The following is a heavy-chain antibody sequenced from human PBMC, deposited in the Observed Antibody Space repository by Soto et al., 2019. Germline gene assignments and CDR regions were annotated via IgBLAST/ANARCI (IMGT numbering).Heavy chain of an antibody. CDR1: GGSISSYF. CDR2: IFYSENT. CDR3: ARVNYYGSGSYPKGEYYYGMDV. J-gene: IGHJ6*02. V-gene: IGHV4-59*01. D-gene: IGHD3-10*01. Sequence: QVQLQESGPGLVKPSETLSLTCTVSGGSISSYFWSWIRQPPGKGLEWIGYIFYSENTNYSPSLKSRVTISVDTSKNQLSLKLSSVTAADTAVYYCARVNYYGSGSYPKGEYYYGMDVWGQGTTVTVSS.